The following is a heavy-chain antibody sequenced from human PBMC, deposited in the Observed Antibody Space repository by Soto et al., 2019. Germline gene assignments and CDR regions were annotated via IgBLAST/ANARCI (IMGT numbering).Heavy chain of an antibody. D-gene: IGHD1-26*01. CDR2: IYHGGNT. Sequence: PSETLSLTCAVSSGSITSSNWWSWVRQPPGKGLEWIGEIYHGGNTNYNSSLKSRVTMSVDKSNNQFSLKLNTVTAADTAVYYCARHLSLHGTWGFDYWGRGTLVTVSS. V-gene: IGHV4-4*02. CDR3: ARHLSLHGTWGFDY. J-gene: IGHJ4*02. CDR1: SGSITSSNW.